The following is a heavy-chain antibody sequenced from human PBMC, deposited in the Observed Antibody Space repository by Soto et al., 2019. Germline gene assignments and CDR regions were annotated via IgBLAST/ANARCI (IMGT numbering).Heavy chain of an antibody. CDR2: INGRSNYM. CDR1: GFTFSTYT. CDR3: SREDGVVGSSSSFDH. J-gene: IGHJ4*02. D-gene: IGHD1-26*01. V-gene: IGHV3-21*01. Sequence: PGESLRLSCAFSGFTFSTYTMNWVRQAPGKGLEWVSSINGRSNYMYYADPVKGRFTIARDNAKNSLYLQMIRLRAEDTAIYYCSREDGVVGSSSSFDHWGLGTLVTVSS.